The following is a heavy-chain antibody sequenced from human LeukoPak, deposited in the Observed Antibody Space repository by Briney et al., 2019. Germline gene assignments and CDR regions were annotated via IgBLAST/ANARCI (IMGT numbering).Heavy chain of an antibody. CDR3: ARTTYSGSVHGMDV. D-gene: IGHD1-26*01. CDR2: IYPGDSDT. Sequence: GESLQIAGKSSGYSFTIYLIGWVRQMRGKGLEWMGIIYPGDSDTRYTPSFQGQVTISADKSISTAYLQWSSLKASDTAMYYCARTTYSGSVHGMDVWGQGTTVTVSS. CDR1: GYSFTIYL. J-gene: IGHJ6*02. V-gene: IGHV5-51*01.